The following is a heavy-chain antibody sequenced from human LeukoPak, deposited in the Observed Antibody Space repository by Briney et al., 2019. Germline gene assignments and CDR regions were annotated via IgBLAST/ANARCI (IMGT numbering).Heavy chain of an antibody. Sequence: ASVKVSCKASGYTFTSYGISWVRQAPGQGLEWMGWISAYNGNTNYAQKLQGRVTMTTDTSTSTAYMGLRSLRSDDTAVYYCARGPEADYYYYGMDVWGQGTTVTVSS. J-gene: IGHJ6*02. CDR2: ISAYNGNT. CDR1: GYTFTSYG. D-gene: IGHD6-19*01. V-gene: IGHV1-18*01. CDR3: ARGPEADYYYYGMDV.